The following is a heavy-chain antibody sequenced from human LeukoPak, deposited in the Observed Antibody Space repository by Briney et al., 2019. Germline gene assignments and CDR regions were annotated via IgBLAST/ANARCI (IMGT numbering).Heavy chain of an antibody. Sequence: SETLSLTCTVSGGSISSGGYYWSWIRQHPGKGLEWIGYIYYSGSTYYNPSLKSRVTISVDTSKNQFSLKLSSVTAADTAVYYCARQLYRDGYNTIDYWGQGTLVTVSS. D-gene: IGHD5-24*01. CDR1: GGSISSGGYY. J-gene: IGHJ4*02. CDR2: IYYSGST. CDR3: ARQLYRDGYNTIDY. V-gene: IGHV4-31*03.